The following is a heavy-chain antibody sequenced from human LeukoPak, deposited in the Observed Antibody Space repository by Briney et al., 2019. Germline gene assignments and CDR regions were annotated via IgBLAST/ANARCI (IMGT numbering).Heavy chain of an antibody. CDR3: ARARFLEWSKKAWYFDL. CDR2: IYYSGSS. V-gene: IGHV4-59*01. D-gene: IGHD3-3*01. Sequence: TSETLSLTCTVSGGSISSYYWMWLRQPPGKGLEGMGYIYYSGSSNYNPSLKRRVTISVATSKTQFSLKPSSVTAADTAVYYCARARFLEWSKKAWYFDLWGRGTLVTVSS. J-gene: IGHJ2*01. CDR1: GGSISSYY.